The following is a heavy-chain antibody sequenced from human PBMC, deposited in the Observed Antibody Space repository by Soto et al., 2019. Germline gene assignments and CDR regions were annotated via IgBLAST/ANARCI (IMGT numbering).Heavy chain of an antibody. CDR1: GYTFSDCY. J-gene: IGHJ4*02. D-gene: IGHD6-13*01. V-gene: IGHV1-2*02. CDR3: AVFRSSWFGDGRLDF. Sequence: ASVKVSCKASGYTFSDCYIHWVRQAPGQGLEWMGWINPNSGGTKYAPKFQGGVTMTRDTSITTAYMELSRLRSGDTAVYYCAVFRSSWFGDGRLDFWGPGTLVTVSS. CDR2: INPNSGGT.